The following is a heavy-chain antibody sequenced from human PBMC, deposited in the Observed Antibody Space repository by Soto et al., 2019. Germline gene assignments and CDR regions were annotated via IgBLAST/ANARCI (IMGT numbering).Heavy chain of an antibody. CDR2: ISYDGRNK. J-gene: IGHJ4*02. Sequence: QVQLVESGGGVVQPGRSLRLSCAASGFTFSSYAMHWVRQAPGKGLEWVAVISYDGRNKYYGDSVKGRFTISRDNSKNRLYLRMNSLRAEDTAVYYCARSQHIVVVTALYFAFDYWGQGTLVTVSS. CDR3: ARSQHIVVVTALYFAFDY. CDR1: GFTFSSYA. V-gene: IGHV3-30*04. D-gene: IGHD2-21*02.